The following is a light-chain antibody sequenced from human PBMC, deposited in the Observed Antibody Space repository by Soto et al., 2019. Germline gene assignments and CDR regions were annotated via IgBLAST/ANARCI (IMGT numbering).Light chain of an antibody. CDR1: QSILYSSNNKNY. J-gene: IGKJ2*01. V-gene: IGKV4-1*01. CDR3: QQYYGPPHT. Sequence: DIVMTQSPDSLAVSLGERATINCKSSQSILYSSNNKNYLAWYQEKPGQHPKLLIYWASTRESGVPDRFSGAVSGTDFTLTISSLQAEDAAVSYCQQYYGPPHTFCQGTKLEIK. CDR2: WAS.